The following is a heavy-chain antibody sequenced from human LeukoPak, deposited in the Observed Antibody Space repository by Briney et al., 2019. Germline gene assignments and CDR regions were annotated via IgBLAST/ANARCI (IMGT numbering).Heavy chain of an antibody. Sequence: GGSLRLSCAASGFAFRTYAMHWVRQAPGKELEWVALLTYDGGNKFYADSVKGRSTISRDNSKKTMFLQMNSLRAEDTAVYYCAREERSSSYYYLDQWGQGTLVSVSS. J-gene: IGHJ4*02. CDR1: GFAFRTYA. CDR2: LTYDGGNK. D-gene: IGHD3-22*01. V-gene: IGHV3-30-3*01. CDR3: AREERSSSYYYLDQ.